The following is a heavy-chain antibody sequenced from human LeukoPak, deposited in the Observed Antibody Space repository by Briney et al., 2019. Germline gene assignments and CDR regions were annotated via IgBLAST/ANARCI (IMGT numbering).Heavy chain of an antibody. CDR3: ARPFNPGDVDAFDI. CDR1: GGSISRSNYY. V-gene: IGHV4-39*01. J-gene: IGHJ3*02. D-gene: IGHD7-27*01. Sequence: SETLSLTCNVSGGSISRSNYYWGWIRQPPGKGLEWLGNIYYSGNTHYNPSLKSRVTISIDTSKNQFSLKLSSVTAADTAVYYCARPFNPGDVDAFDIWGQGTMVTVSS. CDR2: IYYSGNT.